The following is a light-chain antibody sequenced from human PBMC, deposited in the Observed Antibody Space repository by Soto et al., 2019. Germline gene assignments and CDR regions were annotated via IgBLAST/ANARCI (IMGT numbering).Light chain of an antibody. V-gene: IGKV1-39*01. CDR1: QTISSW. CDR2: AAS. Sequence: DIQMTQSPSTLSGSVGDRVTITCRASQTISSWLAWYQQTPGKAPKLLIYAASSLQSGVPSRFSGSGSGTDFTLTISSLHPEDSATYYCQQSYSTPPTFGQGTKVDI. CDR3: QQSYSTPPT. J-gene: IGKJ1*01.